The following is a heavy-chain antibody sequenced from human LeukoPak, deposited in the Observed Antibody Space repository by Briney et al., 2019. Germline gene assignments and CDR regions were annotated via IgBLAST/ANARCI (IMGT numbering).Heavy chain of an antibody. CDR3: ARHGLQNLGATSFDY. D-gene: IGHD1-26*01. V-gene: IGHV4-59*08. CDR2: IYYSGST. Sequence: SETLSLTCTVSGGSISSYHWSSTRQPPGKGLEWIGYIYYSGSTNYNPSLKSRVPISVDTSKNQFSLKLSSVTAADTAVYYCARHGLQNLGATSFDYWGQGTLVTVSS. J-gene: IGHJ4*02. CDR1: GGSISSYH.